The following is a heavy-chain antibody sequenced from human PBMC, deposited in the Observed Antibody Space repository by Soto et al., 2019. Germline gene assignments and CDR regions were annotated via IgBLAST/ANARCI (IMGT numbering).Heavy chain of an antibody. V-gene: IGHV3-33*01. CDR1: GFTFSNYG. J-gene: IGHJ3*02. D-gene: IGHD3-22*01. Sequence: QVQLVESGGGVVQPGRSLRLSCAASGFTFSNYGMYWVRQAPGKGLEWVAVIWYDGTTKYYADSVKGRFTISRDNSKNTLYLQMNSLRDEDTAVYYCASGRGAYYFDSSGLGDAFDIWGQGTMVTVSS. CDR2: IWYDGTTK. CDR3: ASGRGAYYFDSSGLGDAFDI.